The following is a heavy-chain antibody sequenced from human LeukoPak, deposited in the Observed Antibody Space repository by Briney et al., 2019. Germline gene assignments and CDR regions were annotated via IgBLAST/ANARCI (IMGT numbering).Heavy chain of an antibody. CDR2: VSVYNGNT. J-gene: IGHJ4*02. D-gene: IGHD6-19*01. Sequence: GASVKVSCKASGYTFSRNDISWVRQAPGQGLERMGWVSVYNGNTNYAQKFEGRITMTTDTSTSTAYMDLRSLRFDDTAVYYCARGNSGWYYLDYWGQGTLVTVSS. CDR1: GYTFSRND. V-gene: IGHV1-18*04. CDR3: ARGNSGWYYLDY.